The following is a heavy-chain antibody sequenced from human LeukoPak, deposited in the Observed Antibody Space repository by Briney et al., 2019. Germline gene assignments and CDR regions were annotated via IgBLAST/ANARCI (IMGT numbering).Heavy chain of an antibody. CDR2: IYYSGST. D-gene: IGHD7-27*01. J-gene: IGHJ4*02. V-gene: IGHV4-59*08. CDR3: ARTALNWATAHYFDY. CDR1: GGSISSYY. Sequence: SETLSLTCTVSGGSISSYYWSRIRQPPGKGLEWIGYIYYSGSTNYNPSLKSRVTISVDTSKNQFSLKLSSVTAADTAVYYCARTALNWATAHYFDYWGQGTLVTVSS.